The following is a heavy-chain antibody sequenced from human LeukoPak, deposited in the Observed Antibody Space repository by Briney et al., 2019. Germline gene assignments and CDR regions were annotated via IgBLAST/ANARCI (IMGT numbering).Heavy chain of an antibody. CDR1: GFTFSSYE. CDR3: AELGITMIGDV. Sequence: GGSLRLSCAASGFTFSSYEMNWVRHAPGKGLEWVSYISSSGSTIYYADSVKGRFTISRDNAKNSLYLQMNSLRAEDTAVYYCAELGITMIGDVWGKGTTVTISS. J-gene: IGHJ6*04. V-gene: IGHV3-48*03. D-gene: IGHD3-10*02. CDR2: ISSSGSTI.